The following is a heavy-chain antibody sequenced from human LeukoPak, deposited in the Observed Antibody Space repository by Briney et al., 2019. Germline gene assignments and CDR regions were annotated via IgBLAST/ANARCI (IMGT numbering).Heavy chain of an antibody. CDR1: GGSISSGGYY. CDR2: IYYSGST. J-gene: IGHJ4*02. V-gene: IGHV4-31*03. D-gene: IGHD6-19*01. Sequence: SETLSLTCTVSGGSISSGGYYWSWIRQHPGKGLEWIGYIYYSGSTYYNPSLKSRVTISIDTSKNQFSLKLSSVTAADTAVYHCARSGRGWEFDYWGQGTLVTVSS. CDR3: ARSGRGWEFDY.